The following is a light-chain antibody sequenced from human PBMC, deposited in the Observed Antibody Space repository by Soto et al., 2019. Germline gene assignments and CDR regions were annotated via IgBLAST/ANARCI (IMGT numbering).Light chain of an antibody. J-gene: IGLJ1*01. CDR3: CSSAGSYSYV. CDR2: DVS. CDR1: SSDDGGYSY. Sequence: QSALTQPRSVSGSPGQSVTISCTGTSSDDGGYSYVSWYQQHPGKAPKLMIYDVSKRPSGVPDRFSGSKSGNTASLTISGLQAEDEADYYCCSSAGSYSYVFGTGTKLTVL. V-gene: IGLV2-11*01.